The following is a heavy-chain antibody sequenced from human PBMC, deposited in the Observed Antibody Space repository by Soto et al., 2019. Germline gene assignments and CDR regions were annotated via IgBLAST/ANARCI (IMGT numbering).Heavy chain of an antibody. J-gene: IGHJ5*02. CDR3: GRAHLGTDRNILEPFDP. Sequence: SQTLSLTCAISGDSVSSNSATWNWIRQSPSRGPEWLGRTYYRSKWYYDYAISVKSRITINPDTSRNQFSLQLSSVIPEDTAVYYCGRAHLGTDRNILEPFDPWGQGTLVTVSS. CDR1: GDSVSSNSAT. D-gene: IGHD1-1*01. CDR2: TYYRSKWYY. V-gene: IGHV6-1*01.